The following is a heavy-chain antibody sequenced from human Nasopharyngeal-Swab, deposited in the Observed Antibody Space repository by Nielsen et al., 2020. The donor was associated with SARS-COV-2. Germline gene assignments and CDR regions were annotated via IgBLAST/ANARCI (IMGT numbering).Heavy chain of an antibody. Sequence: WVRQAPGQGLEWMGIINPTDGSTSYAQKFEGRVTMTGVTSTSTVYMELNSLRSEDTAVYYCARVLPFRITGTSGMDVWGQGTTVTVSS. CDR2: INPTDGST. D-gene: IGHD1-7*01. V-gene: IGHV1-46*01. J-gene: IGHJ6*02. CDR3: ARVLPFRITGTSGMDV.